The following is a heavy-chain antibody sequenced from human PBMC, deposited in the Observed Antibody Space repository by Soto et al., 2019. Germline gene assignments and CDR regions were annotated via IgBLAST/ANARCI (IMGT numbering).Heavy chain of an antibody. Sequence: KSSETLSLTCAVYGGSFSGYYWSWIRQPPGKGLEWIGEINHSGSTNYNPSLKSRVTISVDTSKNQFSLKLSSVTAADTAVYYCARAVRYSSSAYYYYGMDVWGQGTTVTVSS. D-gene: IGHD6-6*01. J-gene: IGHJ6*02. V-gene: IGHV4-34*01. CDR3: ARAVRYSSSAYYYYGMDV. CDR1: GGSFSGYY. CDR2: INHSGST.